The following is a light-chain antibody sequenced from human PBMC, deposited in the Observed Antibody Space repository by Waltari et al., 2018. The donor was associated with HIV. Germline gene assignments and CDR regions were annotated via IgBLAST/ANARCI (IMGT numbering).Light chain of an antibody. CDR1: SSDVGGYTF. J-gene: IGLJ3*02. CDR3: ESYTSTSVWV. CDR2: DVT. Sequence: QSALTQPASVSVSHGQSITISCTGSSSDVGGYTFVSWYQHHPGKAPRVLIYDVTTRPSGVSDRFSGSRSGDTASLTISGLQPEDEADYYCESYTSTSVWVFGGGTRLTVL. V-gene: IGLV2-14*03.